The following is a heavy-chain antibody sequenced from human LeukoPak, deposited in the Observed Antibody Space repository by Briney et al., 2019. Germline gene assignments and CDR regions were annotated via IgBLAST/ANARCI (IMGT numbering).Heavy chain of an antibody. CDR1: GFTFSSYS. Sequence: GGSLRLSCAASGFTFSSYSMNWVRQAPGKGLEWVSSISSSSSYIYYADSVKGRFTISRDNAKNSLYLQMNSLRAEDTAVYYYAKDQGDYGEYVVADWGGFDAFDIWGQGTMVTVSS. V-gene: IGHV3-21*01. CDR3: AKDQGDYGEYVVADWGGFDAFDI. J-gene: IGHJ3*02. CDR2: ISSSSSYI. D-gene: IGHD4-17*01.